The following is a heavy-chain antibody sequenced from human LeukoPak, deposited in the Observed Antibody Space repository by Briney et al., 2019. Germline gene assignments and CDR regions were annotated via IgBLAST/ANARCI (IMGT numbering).Heavy chain of an antibody. J-gene: IGHJ3*02. V-gene: IGHV1-69*05. Sequence: SVKVSCKASGYTFTSYYMHWVRQAPGQGLEWMGGIIPIFGTANYAQKFQGRVTITTDESTSTAYMELSSLRSEDTAVYYCTDSSGYYSHDAFDIWGQGTMVTVSS. D-gene: IGHD3-22*01. CDR3: TDSSGYYSHDAFDI. CDR1: GYTFTSYY. CDR2: IIPIFGTA.